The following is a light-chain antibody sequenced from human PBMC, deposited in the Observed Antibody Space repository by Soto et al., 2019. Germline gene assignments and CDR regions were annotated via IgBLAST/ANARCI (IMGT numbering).Light chain of an antibody. CDR1: QSVSSTY. CDR2: GAS. J-gene: IGKJ1*01. Sequence: EIVLTQSPGTLSLSPGERATLSCRASQSVSSTYLAWYQQKPGQAPRVLIYGASSRATGIPDRFSGSGSGKDFTLPIRKLELEDFEFYYCKQCDPSPWAFGKGT. V-gene: IGKV3-20*01. CDR3: KQCDPSPWA.